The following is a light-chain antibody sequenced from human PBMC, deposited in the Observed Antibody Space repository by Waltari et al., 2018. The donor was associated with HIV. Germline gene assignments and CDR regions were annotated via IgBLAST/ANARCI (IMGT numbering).Light chain of an antibody. V-gene: IGLV3-1*01. CDR3: QAWDSSTRGL. CDR1: KLGDKY. J-gene: IGLJ2*01. Sequence: SYELTQPPSMSVSPGQTASITCSGDKLGDKYVCWYQQKPGQSPVLVIFQNKKRPSGIPERFLGSNSGNTGALTISGTQAVDEADYYCQAWDSSTRGLFGGGTKLTVL. CDR2: QNK.